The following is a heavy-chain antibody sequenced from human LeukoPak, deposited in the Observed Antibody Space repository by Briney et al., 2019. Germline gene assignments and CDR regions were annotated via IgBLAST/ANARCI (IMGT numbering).Heavy chain of an antibody. Sequence: SQTLSLTCAISGDSVSSNNAAWNWIRQSPSRGLEWLGKTYYRSKWYDDYAVSVKSRITIDPDTSKNQFTLKMNSVTPEDTAVYYCAREAGSTGPVGAFDIWGQGARVTVSS. J-gene: IGHJ3*02. CDR3: AREAGSTGPVGAFDI. CDR1: GDSVSSNNAA. V-gene: IGHV6-1*01. CDR2: TYYRSKWYD. D-gene: IGHD6-19*01.